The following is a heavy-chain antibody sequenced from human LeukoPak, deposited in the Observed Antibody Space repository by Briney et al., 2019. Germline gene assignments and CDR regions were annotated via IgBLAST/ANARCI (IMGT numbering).Heavy chain of an antibody. V-gene: IGHV4-59*01. CDR2: IYYSGST. D-gene: IGHD6-13*01. J-gene: IGHJ3*02. Sequence: PSETLSLTCTVSGGSIRNYYWSWIRQPPGKGLEWIGYIYYSGSTNYNPSLKSRVTISVDTSKNQFSLKLSSVTAADTAVYYCARIAAAAAGAFDIWGQGTMVTVSS. CDR1: GGSIRNYY. CDR3: ARIAAAAAGAFDI.